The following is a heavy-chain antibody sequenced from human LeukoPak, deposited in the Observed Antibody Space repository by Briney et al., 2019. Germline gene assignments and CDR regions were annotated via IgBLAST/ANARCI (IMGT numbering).Heavy chain of an antibody. CDR2: ISYDGSKK. V-gene: IGHV3-30*03. D-gene: IGHD2-15*01. CDR1: GFIFSSYG. J-gene: IGHJ4*02. Sequence: GGSLRLSCAASGFIFSSYGMNWVRQGPGKGLEWVAVISYDGSKKYYIDSVKGRFTISRDNSKNTLYLEMKSLRAEDTAVYYCARDVDREYFDYWGQGTLVTVSS. CDR3: ARDVDREYFDY.